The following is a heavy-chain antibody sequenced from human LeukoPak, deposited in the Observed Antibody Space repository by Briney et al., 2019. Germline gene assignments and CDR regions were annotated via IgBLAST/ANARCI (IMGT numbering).Heavy chain of an antibody. V-gene: IGHV4-38-2*02. Sequence: SETLSLTCTVSGYSISSGYCWGWVRQPPGQGLEYIGTLCQSGSSYSNPSLQSRVTISTDTSRNQFSLTLTSVTAADTAIYYCGRIDWVFDYWGQGALVTVSS. CDR3: GRIDWVFDY. J-gene: IGHJ4*02. CDR2: LCQSGSS. CDR1: GYSISSGYC. D-gene: IGHD3-9*01.